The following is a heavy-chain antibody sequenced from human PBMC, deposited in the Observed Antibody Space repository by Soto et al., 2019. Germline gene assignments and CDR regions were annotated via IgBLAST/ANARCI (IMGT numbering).Heavy chain of an antibody. D-gene: IGHD6-19*01. CDR2: IYWDDDK. CDR3: AHTSIAVAFHIDDSYFDY. V-gene: IGHV2-5*02. CDR1: GFSLSTSGVG. J-gene: IGHJ4*02. Sequence: QITLKESGPTLVKPTQTLTLTCTFSGFSLSTSGVGVGWIRQPPGKALEWLALIYWDDDKRYSPSLKSRLTITKDTSKNQVVLTLTNMDPVDTATYYCAHTSIAVAFHIDDSYFDYWGQGTLVTVSS.